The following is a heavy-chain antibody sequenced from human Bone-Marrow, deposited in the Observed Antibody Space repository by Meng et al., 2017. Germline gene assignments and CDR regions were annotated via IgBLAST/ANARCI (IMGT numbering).Heavy chain of an antibody. V-gene: IGHV7-4-1*02. D-gene: IGHD2-2*01. CDR2: IDIKTGNP. J-gene: IGHJ4*02. Sequence: ASVKVSCKASGYTLINYAINWLRQAPGQGRQGMGWIDIKTGNPTYVPGFTGRLVFSFDTSVSTAYLQISALKADDTAIYYCTRDGYSDCSRTSCFDSWGQGTLVTVSS. CDR1: GYTLINYA. CDR3: TRDGYSDCSRTSCFDS.